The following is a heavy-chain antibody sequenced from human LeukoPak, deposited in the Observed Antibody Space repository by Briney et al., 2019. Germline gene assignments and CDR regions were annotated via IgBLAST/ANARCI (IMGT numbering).Heavy chain of an antibody. J-gene: IGHJ5*02. CDR1: GISFSSYG. Sequence: QPGRSLRLSCATSGISFSSYGMHWVRQAPGKGLEWVTGIAFDGSRKHYADSAKGRFTISRDNARNTMDLQMNSLRVEDTAVYHCTRYDSSRFDPWGQGTLVIVSS. V-gene: IGHV3-33*05. D-gene: IGHD3-3*01. CDR3: TRYDSSRFDP. CDR2: IAFDGSRK.